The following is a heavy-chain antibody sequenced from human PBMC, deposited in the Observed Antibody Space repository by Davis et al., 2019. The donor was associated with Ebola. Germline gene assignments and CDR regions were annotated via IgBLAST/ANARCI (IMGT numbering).Heavy chain of an antibody. J-gene: IGHJ4*02. D-gene: IGHD7-27*01. CDR3: AKVQTGL. CDR2: ISYDGSNK. V-gene: IGHV3-30*18. CDR1: GITFSSHG. Sequence: GESPKIPCAAPGITFSSHGMHWVRQAPGKGLEWVAVISYDGSNKYYADSVKGRFTISRENSKNTLYLQMNSLRAEDTAVYYCAKVQTGLWGQGTLVTVSS.